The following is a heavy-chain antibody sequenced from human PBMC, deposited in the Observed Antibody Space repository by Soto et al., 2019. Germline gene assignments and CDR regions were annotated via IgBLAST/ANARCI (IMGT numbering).Heavy chain of an antibody. J-gene: IGHJ3*02. Sequence: QVQLVQSGAEVKKPGSSVKVSCKASGGTFSSYAISWVRQAPGQGLEWMGGIIPIFGPANYAQKFQGRVTITADKSTSTAYMELSSLRSEDTAVYYCAIGPYYDYVWGSYRWGAFDIWGQGTMVTVSS. V-gene: IGHV1-69*06. CDR1: GGTFSSYA. D-gene: IGHD3-16*02. CDR2: IIPIFGPA. CDR3: AIGPYYDYVWGSYRWGAFDI.